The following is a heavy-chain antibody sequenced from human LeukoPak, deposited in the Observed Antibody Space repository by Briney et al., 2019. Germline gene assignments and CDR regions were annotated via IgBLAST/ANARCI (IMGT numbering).Heavy chain of an antibody. CDR1: GYSFNSYW. J-gene: IGHJ5*02. V-gene: IGHV5-51*01. CDR2: IYPGDSDT. CDR3: ARVGYCSGGSCYSDFENWFDP. D-gene: IGHD2-15*01. Sequence: GESLKISCKGSGYSFNSYWITWVRQMPGKGLEWMGIIYPGDSDTTYSPSFQGQVTISADKSISTAYLQWRSLKASDTAMYYCARVGYCSGGSCYSDFENWFDPWGQGTLVTVSS.